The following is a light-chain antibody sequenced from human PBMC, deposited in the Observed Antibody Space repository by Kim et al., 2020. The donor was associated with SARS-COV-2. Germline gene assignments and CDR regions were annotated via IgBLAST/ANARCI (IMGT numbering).Light chain of an antibody. Sequence: EIVLTQSPGTLSLSPGERATLYCRASQRVTSTYLAWYQQRPGQAPRLLISDVSSRATGIPDRFSGSGSGTDFTLTISRLEPEDFVMYYCQQYGDSPKTFGQGTKVDIK. CDR3: QQYGDSPKT. J-gene: IGKJ1*01. CDR1: QRVTSTY. V-gene: IGKV3-20*01. CDR2: DVS.